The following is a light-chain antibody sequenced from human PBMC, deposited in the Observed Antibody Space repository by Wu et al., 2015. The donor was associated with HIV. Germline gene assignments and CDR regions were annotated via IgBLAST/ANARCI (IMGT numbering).Light chain of an antibody. CDR3: QQLNHYPVT. V-gene: IGKV1-9*01. CDR2: AAS. J-gene: IGKJ4*01. Sequence: DIQLTQSPSFLSASVGDRVTITCRASQGISTYLAWYQQKPGEAPKPLIYAASILQSGVPSRFSGSGSGTEFTLTISNLQPEDFATYYCQQLNHYPVTFGGGTKVEIK. CDR1: QGISTY.